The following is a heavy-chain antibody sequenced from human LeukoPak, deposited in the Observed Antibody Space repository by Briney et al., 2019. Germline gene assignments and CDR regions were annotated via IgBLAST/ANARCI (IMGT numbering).Heavy chain of an antibody. J-gene: IGHJ5*02. CDR3: ASTSGYSYGTSSGWFDP. D-gene: IGHD5-18*01. Sequence: SETLSLTCTVSGGSISSYYWSWIRQPPGKGLEWIGYIYYSGSTNYNPSLKSRVTISVDTSKNQFSLKLSSVTAADTAVYYCASTSGYSYGTSSGWFDPWGQGTLVTVSS. V-gene: IGHV4-59*01. CDR1: GGSISSYY. CDR2: IYYSGST.